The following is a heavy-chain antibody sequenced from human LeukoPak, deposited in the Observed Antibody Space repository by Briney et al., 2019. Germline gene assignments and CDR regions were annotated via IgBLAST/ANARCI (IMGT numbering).Heavy chain of an antibody. Sequence: GASVKVSCKASGYTFTSYFMHWVRQAPGQGLEWMGIINPSGGRTNYAQKFQGRVTMTRDTSTSTVYMELSSLRAEDTAVYYCARVGPWVNPDYYYYYMDVWGKGTTVTVSS. CDR3: ARVGPWVNPDYYYYYMDV. J-gene: IGHJ6*03. V-gene: IGHV1-46*01. D-gene: IGHD1-14*01. CDR1: GYTFTSYF. CDR2: INPSGGRT.